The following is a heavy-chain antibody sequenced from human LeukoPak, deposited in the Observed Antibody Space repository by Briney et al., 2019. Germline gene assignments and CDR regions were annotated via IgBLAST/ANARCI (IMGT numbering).Heavy chain of an antibody. D-gene: IGHD1-1*01. J-gene: IGHJ4*02. Sequence: PSETLSLTCTVSGGSISSSGYYWDWIRQHPGKGLEWIGSINQSGKTYYEPSLKSRVTISVDTSKTQFSLELRTVTAADTAVYYCARKKLVARGYFDYWGQGALVTVSS. V-gene: IGHV4-39*01. CDR1: GGSISSSGYY. CDR2: INQSGKT. CDR3: ARKKLVARGYFDY.